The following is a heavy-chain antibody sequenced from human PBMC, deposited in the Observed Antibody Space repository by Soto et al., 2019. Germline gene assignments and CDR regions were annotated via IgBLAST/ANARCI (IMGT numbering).Heavy chain of an antibody. CDR3: VGGKYYFDY. D-gene: IGHD3-10*01. J-gene: IGHJ4*02. CDR2: ISFDGSNK. CDR1: GFPFTTYG. Sequence: QVQLVESGGGVVQPGTSLRLSCVASGFPFTTYGMHWVREGPGKGLEWVAVISFDGSNKYYADSVKGRFTISRDNSKNNLFLQMNSLRPEDTALYYCVGGKYYFDYRGQGTLVTVSS. V-gene: IGHV3-30*03.